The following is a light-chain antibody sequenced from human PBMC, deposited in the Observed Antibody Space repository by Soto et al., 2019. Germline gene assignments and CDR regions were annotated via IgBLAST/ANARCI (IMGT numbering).Light chain of an antibody. Sequence: DIQMTQSPSTLSASVGDRVTITCRASQSISSWLAWYQQKPGKAPKVLIFQASSLQSGVPSRFSGSGSGTEFTLTISSLQPDDFATYYCQHYGSYPFTFGPGTTVDIK. CDR3: QHYGSYPFT. CDR2: QAS. V-gene: IGKV1-5*03. CDR1: QSISSW. J-gene: IGKJ3*01.